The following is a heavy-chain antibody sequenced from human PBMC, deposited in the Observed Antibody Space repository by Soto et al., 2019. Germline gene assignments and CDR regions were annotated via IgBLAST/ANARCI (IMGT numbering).Heavy chain of an antibody. D-gene: IGHD2-2*01. CDR2: INPSGGSA. CDR3: ARDYLSSKLSLSYFDV. V-gene: IGHV1-46*01. Sequence: QVQLVQSGAEVTRPGASVKVSCKASGYSFISPYIHWVRQAPGQGLAWMGFINPSGGSATLAQKFQGRVTMNRETSTSTVYMELTILRSEDAAVYYCARDYLSSKLSLSYFDVWGQGTLVTVSS. CDR1: GYSFISPY. J-gene: IGHJ4*02.